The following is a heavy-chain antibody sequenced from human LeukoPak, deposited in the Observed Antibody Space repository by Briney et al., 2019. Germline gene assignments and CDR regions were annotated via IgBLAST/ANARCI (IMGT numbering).Heavy chain of an antibody. Sequence: PGGSLRLSCAASGFTFSSDWMHWVRQAPGKGLVWVSRINNDGSGTSYADSVKGRFTISRDNSKNTLYLQMNSLRAEDTAVYYCARESGRSYSPDFDYWGQGTLVTVSS. CDR3: ARESGRSYSPDFDY. CDR1: GFTFSSDW. J-gene: IGHJ4*02. D-gene: IGHD1-26*01. CDR2: INNDGSGT. V-gene: IGHV3-74*01.